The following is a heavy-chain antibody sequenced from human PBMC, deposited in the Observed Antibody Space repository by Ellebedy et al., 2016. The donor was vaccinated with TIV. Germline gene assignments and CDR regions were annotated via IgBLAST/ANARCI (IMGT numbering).Heavy chain of an antibody. D-gene: IGHD2-2*02. V-gene: IGHV1-2*02. Sequence: ASVKVSCXASGYTFTGYYMHWVRQAPGQGLEWMGWINPNSGGTNYAQKFQGRVTMTRDTSISTAYMELSRLRSDDTAVYYCARVYCSSTSCYTTGYGWFDPWGQGTLVTVSS. CDR3: ARVYCSSTSCYTTGYGWFDP. J-gene: IGHJ5*02. CDR1: GYTFTGYY. CDR2: INPNSGGT.